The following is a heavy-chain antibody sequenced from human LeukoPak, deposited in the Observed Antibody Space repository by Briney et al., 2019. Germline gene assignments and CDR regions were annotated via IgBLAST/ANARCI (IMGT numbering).Heavy chain of an antibody. V-gene: IGHV1-24*01. CDR2: FDPEDGET. J-gene: IGHJ3*02. CDR1: GYTLTELS. D-gene: IGHD3-22*01. Sequence: GASVTVSCKVSGYTLTELSMHWVRQAPGKGLEWMGGFDPEDGETIYAQKFQGRVTMTEDTSTDTAYMELSSLRSEDTAVYYCATRFGYYDSSGYYSDAFDIWGQGTMVTVSS. CDR3: ATRFGYYDSSGYYSDAFDI.